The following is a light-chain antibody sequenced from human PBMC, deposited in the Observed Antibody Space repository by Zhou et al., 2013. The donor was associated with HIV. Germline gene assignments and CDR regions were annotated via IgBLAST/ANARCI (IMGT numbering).Light chain of an antibody. J-gene: IGKJ2*02. CDR1: QSISRY. V-gene: IGKV1-39*01. CDR3: STYPRT. Sequence: DIQMTQSPSSLSASVGDRVTITCRASQSISRYLNWYQQKPGKAPKLLIYDASSVQSGVPSRFTGSGSGTDFTLTISNLQPEDYYCLQDSTYPRTFGQGTELEIK. CDR2: DAS.